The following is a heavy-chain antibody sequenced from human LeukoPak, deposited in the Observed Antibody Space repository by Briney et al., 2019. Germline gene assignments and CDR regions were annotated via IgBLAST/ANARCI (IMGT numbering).Heavy chain of an antibody. CDR3: VRDPLVYSSSWYDYYYGMDV. D-gene: IGHD6-13*01. J-gene: IGHJ6*02. V-gene: IGHV1-18*01. CDR1: GYTFTSYG. Sequence: GASVKVSCKASGYTFTSYGISWVRQAPGQGLEWMGWISAYNGNTNYAQKLQGRVTMTTDTSTSTAYMELRSLRSDDTAVYYCVRDPLVYSSSWYDYYYGMDVWGQGTTVTVSS. CDR2: ISAYNGNT.